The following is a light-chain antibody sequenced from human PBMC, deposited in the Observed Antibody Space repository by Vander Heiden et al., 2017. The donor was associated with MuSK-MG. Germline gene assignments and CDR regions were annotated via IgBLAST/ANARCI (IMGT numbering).Light chain of an antibody. J-gene: IGKJ1*01. CDR1: QGVLHNPTNNNN. V-gene: IGKV4-1*01. Sequence: DIVLTQSPDSLAVSLGEGATIRCKSSQGVLHNPTNNNNVGWYQQKRGQHPELPIYWASTRAPALPERFTGSGSGPAFTLNLPGLQDEDGEVYYCQQYYTLPRTFGQGTKVEI. CDR3: QQYYTLPRT. CDR2: WAS.